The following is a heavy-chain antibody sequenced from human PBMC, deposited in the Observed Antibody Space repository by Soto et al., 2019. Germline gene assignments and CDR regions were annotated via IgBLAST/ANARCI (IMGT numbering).Heavy chain of an antibody. Sequence: EVQLVESGGGLVQPGGSLRLSCAASGFTFSSYAMNWVRQAPGKGLEWVSYISTSSNVIYYADSVKGRFTISRDNAKNSLYRQRNGRGDENPAVYSGAGGGGDIWGQGTMVTVSS. V-gene: IGHV3-48*02. CDR1: GFTFSSYA. CDR2: ISTSSNVI. D-gene: IGHD3-16*01. J-gene: IGHJ3*02. CDR3: AGGGGDI.